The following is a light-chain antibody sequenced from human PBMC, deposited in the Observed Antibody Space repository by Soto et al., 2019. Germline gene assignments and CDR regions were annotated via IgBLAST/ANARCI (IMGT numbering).Light chain of an antibody. J-gene: IGLJ3*02. CDR2: DVS. CDR1: SSDVGGYNY. V-gene: IGLV2-11*01. CDR3: CSSAGTDPSV. Sequence: QSALTQPRSVSGSPGQSVTISCTGTSSDVGGYNYVSWYQQHPGKAPKLMISDVSKRPSGVPDRFSGSKSGNTASLTISGLQAGDEADSYCCSSAGTDPSVFGGGTKLTVL.